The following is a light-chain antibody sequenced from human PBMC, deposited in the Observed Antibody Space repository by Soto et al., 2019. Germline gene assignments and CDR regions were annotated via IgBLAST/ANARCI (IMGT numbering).Light chain of an antibody. V-gene: IGLV2-14*01. J-gene: IGLJ1*01. CDR3: SSYTSSNTPYV. CDR1: SSDIGAYNY. CDR2: DVS. Sequence: QSALTQSASVSGSPGQSITISCTGTSSDIGAYNYVSWYQQHPGKAPKVMIHDVSNRPSGVSSRFSGSKSGNTASLTISGLQAEDEAGYYCSSYTSSNTPYVFGTGTKLTVL.